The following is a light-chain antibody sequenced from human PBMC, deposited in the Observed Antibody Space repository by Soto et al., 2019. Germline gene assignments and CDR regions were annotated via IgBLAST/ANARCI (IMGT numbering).Light chain of an antibody. CDR1: SSDVGGYNY. CDR2: EVS. J-gene: IGLJ1*01. Sequence: QSALTQPPSASGSPGQSVTISCTGTSSDVGGYNYVSWYQQHPGKAPKLMIYEVSKRPSGVPDRFSGSKSGNTASLTVSGLQAEDEVDYYCSSYAGSNNPYVFGTGSMLTVL. V-gene: IGLV2-8*01. CDR3: SSYAGSNNPYV.